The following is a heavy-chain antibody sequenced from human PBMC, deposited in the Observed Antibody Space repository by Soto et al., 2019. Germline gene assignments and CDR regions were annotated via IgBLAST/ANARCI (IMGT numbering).Heavy chain of an antibody. V-gene: IGHV1-69*13. D-gene: IGHD2-2*01. J-gene: IGHJ6*02. CDR2: IIPILNSP. CDR1: GGTFGSYA. CDR3: AREAPYCTSATCPKFYGMDV. Sequence: SVKVSCKASGGTFGSYAITWVRRAPGQGLEWLGGIIPILNSPAYAQKFQARVVITADEITNTAYMELNSLRFDDTAVYYCAREAPYCTSATCPKFYGMDVWGQGTTVTV.